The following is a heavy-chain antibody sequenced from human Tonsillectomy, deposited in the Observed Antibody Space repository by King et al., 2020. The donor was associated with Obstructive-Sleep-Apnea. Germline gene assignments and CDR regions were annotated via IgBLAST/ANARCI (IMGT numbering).Heavy chain of an antibody. J-gene: IGHJ3*02. CDR1: GFTFSIYN. CDR2: ISSTSDTI. Sequence: QLVQSGGGLVQPGGSLRLSCAVSGFTFSIYNMNWVRQAPGKGLEWISDISSTSDTIYYADSVKGRFTISRDNAKNSLYLQMNSLRAEDTAIYYCASSQLSSMTRQGACDMWGQGTTVTVSS. D-gene: IGHD2-2*01. V-gene: IGHV3-48*04. CDR3: ASSQLSSMTRQGACDM.